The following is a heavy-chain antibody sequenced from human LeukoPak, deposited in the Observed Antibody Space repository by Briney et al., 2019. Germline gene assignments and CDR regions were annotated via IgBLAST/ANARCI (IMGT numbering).Heavy chain of an antibody. J-gene: IGHJ4*02. CDR2: FDPEDGET. CDR1: GYTLTELS. Sequence: ASVKVSCKVSGYTLTELSMHWVRHAPGKGLEWKGGFDPEDGETIYAQKFQGRVTMTEDTSTDTAYMELSSLRSEDTAVYYCATDRGSGSAPRLYYWGQGTLVTVSS. D-gene: IGHD1-26*01. CDR3: ATDRGSGSAPRLYY. V-gene: IGHV1-24*01.